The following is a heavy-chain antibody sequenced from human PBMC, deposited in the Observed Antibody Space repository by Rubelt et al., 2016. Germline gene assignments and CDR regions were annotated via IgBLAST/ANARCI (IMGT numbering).Heavy chain of an antibody. Sequence: QLQLQESGSGLVKSSQTLSLTCVVSGGSMSSGSYSWSWIRQPPGKGLEWVGYIYHGGSTHYNPSLKSRPTISVDRAKNQFSRSLGSGTASETAVDYSGRGSHCGGDGDPHYYHGLDVWGRGTTVTVSS. J-gene: IGHJ6*02. CDR2: IYHGGST. CDR3: GRGSHCGGDGDPHYYHGLDV. D-gene: IGHD2-21*02. V-gene: IGHV4-30-2*01. CDR1: GGSMSSGSYS.